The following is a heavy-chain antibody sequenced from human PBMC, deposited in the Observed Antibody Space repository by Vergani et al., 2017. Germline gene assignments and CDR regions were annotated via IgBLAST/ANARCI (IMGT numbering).Heavy chain of an antibody. D-gene: IGHD5-18*01. Sequence: EVQLVESGGGLVKPGGSLRLSCAASGFTFSNAWMTWVRQAPGKGLEWVASIKQDGTEKYYVDSVKGRFTISRDNAKNSLYLQMSSLRAEDTAVYYCARFGTVLVFYYYMDVWGRGTTVTVSS. CDR2: IKQDGTEK. CDR3: ARFGTVLVFYYYMDV. J-gene: IGHJ6*03. CDR1: GFTFSNAW. V-gene: IGHV3-7*01.